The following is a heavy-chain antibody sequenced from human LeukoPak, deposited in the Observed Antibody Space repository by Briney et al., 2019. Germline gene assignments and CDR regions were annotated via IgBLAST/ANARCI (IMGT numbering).Heavy chain of an antibody. Sequence: SETLSLTCTVSGGSISSTAYYWDWIRQPPGKGLEWIGSIYYSETTYYNSSLKSRVTISLNTSKNQFSLRLTSVTAADTAVYYCARQVSDYYYYDIDVWGKGATVTVSS. CDR2: IYYSETT. CDR3: ARQVSDYYYYDIDV. V-gene: IGHV4-39*01. J-gene: IGHJ6*03. CDR1: GGSISSTAYY. D-gene: IGHD5/OR15-5a*01.